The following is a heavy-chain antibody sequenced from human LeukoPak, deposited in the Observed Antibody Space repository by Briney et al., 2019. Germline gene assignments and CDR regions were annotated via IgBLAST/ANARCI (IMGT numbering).Heavy chain of an antibody. J-gene: IGHJ3*02. CDR2: IIPIFGIA. Sequence: SVKVSCKASGCTFSSYAISWVRQAPGQGLEWMGRIIPIFGIANYAQKFQGRVTITADKSTSTAYMELSSLRSEDTAVYYCASGSYYDFWSGNGAFDIWGQGTMVTVSS. CDR1: GCTFSSYA. V-gene: IGHV1-69*04. D-gene: IGHD3-3*01. CDR3: ASGSYYDFWSGNGAFDI.